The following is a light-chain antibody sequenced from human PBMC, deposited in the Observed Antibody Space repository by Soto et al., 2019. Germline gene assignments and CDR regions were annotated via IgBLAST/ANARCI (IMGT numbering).Light chain of an antibody. CDR2: AAS. CDR1: QSISSY. J-gene: IGKJ4*01. Sequence: DIQMTQSPSSLSASVGDRVTITCRASQSISSYLNWYQQKPGKAPKLLIYAASSLQSGVPSRFSGSGSGTDFTLTISSLQPEDFATYYCQQSYSTPLTFGGGIKVEMK. CDR3: QQSYSTPLT. V-gene: IGKV1-39*01.